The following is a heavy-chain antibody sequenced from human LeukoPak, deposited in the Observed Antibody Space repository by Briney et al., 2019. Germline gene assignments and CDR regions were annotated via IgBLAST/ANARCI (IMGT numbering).Heavy chain of an antibody. V-gene: IGHV3-15*01. CDR3: ATVKGGSYPWGY. D-gene: IGHD1-26*01. CDR1: GFTFSSYA. CDR2: IKSKTDGGIT. Sequence: GGSLRLTCAASGFTFSSYAMSWVRQAPGKGLEWVGRIKSKTDGGITDYAAPVKGRFTISRDDSKNTLYLQMHSLKTEDTAVYYCATVKGGSYPWGYWGQGTLVTVSS. J-gene: IGHJ4*02.